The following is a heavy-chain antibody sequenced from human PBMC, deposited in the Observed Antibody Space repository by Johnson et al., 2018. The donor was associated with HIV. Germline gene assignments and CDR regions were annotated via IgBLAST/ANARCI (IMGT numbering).Heavy chain of an antibody. CDR2: ISYDGTNK. Sequence: QVQLVESGGGVVQPGRSLRLSCAASGFIFSNYGMHWVRQAPGKGLEWVAIISYDGTNKYYADSMTGRFTISRDNSKSTLYLEMNSLRAEDTAVYHCAKDRRVVGAYDAVDIWGQGTMVTVSS. D-gene: IGHD1-26*01. V-gene: IGHV3-30*18. CDR1: GFIFSNYG. J-gene: IGHJ3*02. CDR3: AKDRRVVGAYDAVDI.